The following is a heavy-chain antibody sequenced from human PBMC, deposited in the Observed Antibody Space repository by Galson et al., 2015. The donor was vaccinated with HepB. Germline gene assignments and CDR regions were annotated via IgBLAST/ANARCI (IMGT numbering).Heavy chain of an antibody. CDR3: AKDLLTTVTYYYYGMDV. J-gene: IGHJ6*02. CDR1: GFTFSSYG. Sequence: SLRLSCAASGFTFSSYGMHWVRQAPGKGLEWVAFIRYDGSNKYYADSVKGRFTISRDNSKNTLYLQMNSLRAEDTAVYYCAKDLLTTVTYYYYGMDVWGQGTTVTVSS. CDR2: IRYDGSNK. D-gene: IGHD4-17*01. V-gene: IGHV3-30*02.